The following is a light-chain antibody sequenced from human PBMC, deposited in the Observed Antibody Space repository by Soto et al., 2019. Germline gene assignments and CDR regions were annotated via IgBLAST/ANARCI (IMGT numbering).Light chain of an antibody. Sequence: QSALTQPASMSGSPGQSITISCTGTSSDVGGYNYVSWYQHHPDKAPKLMIYDVNNRPSGVSNRFSGSKSGNTASLTISGLQAEDEAAYYCSSYTSSSTRLVFGGGTQLTVL. J-gene: IGLJ2*01. V-gene: IGLV2-14*03. CDR1: SSDVGGYNY. CDR2: DVN. CDR3: SSYTSSSTRLV.